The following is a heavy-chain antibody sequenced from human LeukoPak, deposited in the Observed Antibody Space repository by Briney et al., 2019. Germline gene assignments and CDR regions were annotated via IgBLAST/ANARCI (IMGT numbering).Heavy chain of an antibody. CDR1: AYSISSGYY. D-gene: IGHD6-19*01. V-gene: IGHV4-38-2*02. CDR2: LSHSGST. Sequence: SETLSLTCTVSAYSISSGYYWGWIRQPPGKGLEWIGSLSHSGSTFYNPSLKSRVTISVDTSKNQFSLKLSSVTAADTAVYYCARIRAVAGGGNFDYWGQGTLVTVSS. CDR3: ARIRAVAGGGNFDY. J-gene: IGHJ4*02.